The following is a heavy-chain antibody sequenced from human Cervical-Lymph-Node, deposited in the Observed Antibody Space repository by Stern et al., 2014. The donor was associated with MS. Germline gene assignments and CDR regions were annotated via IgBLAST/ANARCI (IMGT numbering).Heavy chain of an antibody. J-gene: IGHJ6*02. D-gene: IGHD1-26*01. Sequence: VQLVQSGGGLVQPGGSLRLSCAASGFTFSSYDMHWVRQATGKGLEWVSAIGTAGDTYYPGSVKGRFTISRENAKNSLYLQMNSLRAGDTAVYYCERVPRREYYYYGMDVGGQGPTVTVSS. CDR2: IGTAGDT. V-gene: IGHV3-13*01. CDR1: GFTFSSYD. CDR3: ERVPRREYYYYGMDV.